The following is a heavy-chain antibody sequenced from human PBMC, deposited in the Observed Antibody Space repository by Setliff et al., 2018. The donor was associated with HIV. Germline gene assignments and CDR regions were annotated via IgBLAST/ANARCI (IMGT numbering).Heavy chain of an antibody. D-gene: IGHD3-22*01. CDR1: GFSFSTST. Sequence: GGSLRLSCAASGFSFSTSTMNWVRQAPGKGLEWVSGVSGSGGFTSYADSVKGRFTISRHNSKNTLYLQMSSLRAEDTALYYCARDCSNYYDSSGSISCAFDIWGQGTMVTVSS. J-gene: IGHJ3*02. CDR3: ARDCSNYYDSSGSISCAFDI. CDR2: VSGSGGFT. V-gene: IGHV3-23*01.